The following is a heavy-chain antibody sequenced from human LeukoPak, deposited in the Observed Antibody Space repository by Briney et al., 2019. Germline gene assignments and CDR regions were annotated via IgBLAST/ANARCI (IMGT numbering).Heavy chain of an antibody. Sequence: PGGSLRLSCAASGFTFSNYEMNWVRQAPGKGLEWVSYISSSGSTIYYADSVKGRFTISRDNAKNSLYLQMNSLRTEDTAVYYCAELGITMIGGVWGKGTTVTISS. D-gene: IGHD3-10*02. V-gene: IGHV3-48*03. CDR1: GFTFSNYE. J-gene: IGHJ6*04. CDR3: AELGITMIGGV. CDR2: ISSSGSTI.